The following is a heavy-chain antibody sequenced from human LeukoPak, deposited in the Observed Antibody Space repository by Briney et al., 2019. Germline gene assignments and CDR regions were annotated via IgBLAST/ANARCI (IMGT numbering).Heavy chain of an antibody. D-gene: IGHD5-24*01. V-gene: IGHV3-74*01. CDR1: GFTFSSYW. CDR3: ASDAYNGWGLVY. Sequence: GGSLRLSCAASGFTFSSYWMHWVRQAPGKGLVWVSRISSDGSSTNYADSVKGQFTISRDNAKNTLYLQMNSLRAEDTVVYCCASDAYNGWGLVYWGEGTLVSVSS. J-gene: IGHJ4*02. CDR2: ISSDGSST.